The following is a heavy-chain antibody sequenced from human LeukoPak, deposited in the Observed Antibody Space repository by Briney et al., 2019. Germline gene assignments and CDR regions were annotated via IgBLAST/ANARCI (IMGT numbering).Heavy chain of an antibody. V-gene: IGHV1-18*01. D-gene: IGHD6-13*01. CDR2: ISAYNGNT. CDR1: GYTFTSYG. Sequence: ASVKVSCKASGYTFTSYGISWVRQAPGQGLEWMGWISAYNGNTNYAQKLQGRVTMTTDTSTSTAYMELSRLRSDDTAAYYCARDLGGAAAGISWGQGTLVTVSS. CDR3: ARDLGGAAAGIS. J-gene: IGHJ4*02.